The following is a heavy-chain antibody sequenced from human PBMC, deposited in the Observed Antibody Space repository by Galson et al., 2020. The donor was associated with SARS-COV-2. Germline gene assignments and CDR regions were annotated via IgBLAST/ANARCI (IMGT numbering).Heavy chain of an antibody. J-gene: IGHJ4*02. D-gene: IGHD1-26*01. Sequence: GESLKISCAASGFIFNDRYMHWVRQVPGKGLVWVSRIDSDGSPTNYADSVKGRFSISRDNGRNTLYLEMNSLRAEDTGVYYCAGDVLYGSGRLGYWGQGTLVTVSS. CDR3: AGDVLYGSGRLGY. CDR2: IDSDGSPT. V-gene: IGHV3-74*01. CDR1: GFIFNDRY.